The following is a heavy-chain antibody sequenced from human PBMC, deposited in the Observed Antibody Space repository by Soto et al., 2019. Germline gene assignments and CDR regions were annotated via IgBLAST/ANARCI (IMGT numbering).Heavy chain of an antibody. V-gene: IGHV1-18*04. CDR1: GYTFTSYG. CDR3: ARGVSGSYSYYYGMDV. J-gene: IGHJ6*02. D-gene: IGHD3-10*01. CDR2: ISAYNGNT. Sequence: RASVKVSCKASGYTFTSYGISWVRQAPGQGLEWMGWISAYNGNTNYAQKLQGRVTMTTDTSTSTAYMELRSLRSDDTAVYYCARGVSGSYSYYYGMDVWGQGTTVTVSS.